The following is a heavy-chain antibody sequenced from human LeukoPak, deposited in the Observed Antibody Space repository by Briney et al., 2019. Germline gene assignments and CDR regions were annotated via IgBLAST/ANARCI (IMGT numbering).Heavy chain of an antibody. V-gene: IGHV1-8*03. Sequence: ASVKVSCKASGYTFTSHDINWERQATGQGLEWMGWMNPNSGNTGYAQKFQGRVTITRDTSISTAYMELSSLRSEDTAVYYCARGLGDLATNWFDPWGQGTLVTVSS. CDR2: MNPNSGNT. D-gene: IGHD3-16*01. CDR3: ARGLGDLATNWFDP. J-gene: IGHJ5*02. CDR1: GYTFTSHD.